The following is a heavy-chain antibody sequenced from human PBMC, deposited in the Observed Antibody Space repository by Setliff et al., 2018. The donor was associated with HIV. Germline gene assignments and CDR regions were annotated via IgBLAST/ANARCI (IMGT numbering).Heavy chain of an antibody. CDR1: GFTFSSYA. Sequence: GGSLRLSCAASGFTFSSYAMSWVRQAPGKGLEWVANIDRDGSEKNYVDSVKGRFTISRDNAKNSMDLQMNSLRADDTAIYYCARKLRPGHGVDVWGQGTTVTVSS. V-gene: IGHV3-7*01. CDR3: ARKLRPGHGVDV. J-gene: IGHJ6*02. D-gene: IGHD3-10*01. CDR2: IDRDGSEK.